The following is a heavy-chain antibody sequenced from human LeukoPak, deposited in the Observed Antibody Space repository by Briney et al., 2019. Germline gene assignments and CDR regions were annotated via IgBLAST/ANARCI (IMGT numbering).Heavy chain of an antibody. Sequence: PSETLSLTCTVSGGSISSYYWSWIRQPPGKGLEWIGYIYYSGSTNYNPSLKSRVTISVDTSKNQFSLKLSSVTAADTAVYYCARTQGVLRYFDRRRTNAFDIWGQGTMVTVSS. J-gene: IGHJ3*02. CDR2: IYYSGST. D-gene: IGHD3-9*01. V-gene: IGHV4-59*01. CDR1: GGSISSYY. CDR3: ARTQGVLRYFDRRRTNAFDI.